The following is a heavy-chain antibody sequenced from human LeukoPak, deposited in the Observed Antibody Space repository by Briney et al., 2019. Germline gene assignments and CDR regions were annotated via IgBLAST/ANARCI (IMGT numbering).Heavy chain of an antibody. CDR1: GGSFSGYY. Sequence: PSETLSLTCAVYGGSFSGYYWNWIRQPPGKGLEWIGEINHSGSTNYNPSLKSRVTISVDTSKNQFSLKLSSVTAADTAVYYCARGIAAARETGFDYWGQGTLVTVSS. V-gene: IGHV4-34*01. D-gene: IGHD6-13*01. J-gene: IGHJ4*02. CDR3: ARGIAAARETGFDY. CDR2: INHSGST.